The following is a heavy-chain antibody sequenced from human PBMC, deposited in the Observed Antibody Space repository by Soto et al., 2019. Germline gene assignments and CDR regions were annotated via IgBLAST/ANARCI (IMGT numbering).Heavy chain of an antibody. Sequence: KPSETLSLTCTVSGGSMSSYYWTWLRQSPGRGLEWIGYISYSGSTYYNPSLKSRVTISADTSKNQFSLRMNSMIAADTAVYYCARADPDASVGYWGQGTPVTVSS. CDR3: ARADPDASVGY. CDR2: ISYSGST. J-gene: IGHJ4*02. CDR1: GGSMSSYY. V-gene: IGHV4-59*01. D-gene: IGHD2-15*01.